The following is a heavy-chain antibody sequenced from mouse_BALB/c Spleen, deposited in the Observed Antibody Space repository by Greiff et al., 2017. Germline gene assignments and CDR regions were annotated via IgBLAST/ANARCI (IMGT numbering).Heavy chain of an antibody. CDR2: ILPGSGST. CDR1: GYTFSSYW. CDR3: ARGGLPYAMDY. J-gene: IGHJ4*01. Sequence: VQLQQSGAELMKPGASVKISCKATGYTFSSYWIEWVKQRPGHGLEWIGEILPGSGSTNYNEKFKGKATFTADTSSNTAYMQLSSLTSEDSAVYYCARGGLPYAMDYWGQGTSVTVSS. D-gene: IGHD5-5*01. V-gene: IGHV1-9*01.